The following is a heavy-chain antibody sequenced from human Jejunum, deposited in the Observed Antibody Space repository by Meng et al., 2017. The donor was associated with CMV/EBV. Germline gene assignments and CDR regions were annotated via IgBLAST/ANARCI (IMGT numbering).Heavy chain of an antibody. CDR3: VRTQYTTSRFDY. CDR2: INPDGSSP. D-gene: IGHD6-6*01. J-gene: IGHJ4*02. Sequence: SVFIFSNYWIHWVRQAPGKGLVWVSRINPDGSSPTYADSVRGRFTISRDNTENTVNLLMNSLRAEDTAVYYCVRTQYTTSRFDYWGQGTLVTVSS. CDR1: VFIFSNYW. V-gene: IGHV3-74*01.